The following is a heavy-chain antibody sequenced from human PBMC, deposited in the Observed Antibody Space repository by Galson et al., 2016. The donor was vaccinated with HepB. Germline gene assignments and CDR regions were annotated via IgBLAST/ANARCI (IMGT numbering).Heavy chain of an antibody. CDR3: ARGADDYGDLNYFDN. J-gene: IGHJ4*02. CDR1: GGSVSSGGYY. V-gene: IGHV4-31*03. Sequence: TLSLTCPVSGGSVSSGGYYWTWIRQFPGRGLEWIGHIHYSGSTYYNPSLKSRLSISLDTSENQFSLKLSSVTAADPAVYFCARGADDYGDLNYFDNWGQGALVTVSS. D-gene: IGHD4-17*01. CDR2: IHYSGST.